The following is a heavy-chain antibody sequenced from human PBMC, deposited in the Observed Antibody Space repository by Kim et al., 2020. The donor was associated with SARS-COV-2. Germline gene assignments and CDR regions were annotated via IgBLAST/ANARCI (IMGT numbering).Heavy chain of an antibody. CDR1: GYTFTSHG. J-gene: IGHJ3*02. D-gene: IGHD2-21*01. Sequence: ASVKVSCKASGYTFTSHGISWVRQAPGQGLEWMGWISAYNGNRYYAQNLQGRVTMTTDTSTSTVYMELRSLRSDDTAVYYCARAVYCGCDCYFRSGGFDNCSEGTKVTVSS. V-gene: IGHV1-18*01. CDR2: ISAYNGNR. CDR3: ARAVYCGCDCYFRSGGFDN.